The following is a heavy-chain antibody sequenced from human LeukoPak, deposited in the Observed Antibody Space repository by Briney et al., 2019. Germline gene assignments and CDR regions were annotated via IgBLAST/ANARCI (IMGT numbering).Heavy chain of an antibody. V-gene: IGHV1-8*03. CDR1: GYTFTSYD. CDR2: MNPNSGNT. Sequence: GASVKVSCKASGYTFTSYDINWVRQATGQGLEWVGWMNPNSGNTGYAQKFQGRVTITRNTSISTAYMELSSLRSEDTAVYYCARANYDSSGYSAYNWFDPWGQGTLVTVSS. J-gene: IGHJ5*02. D-gene: IGHD3-22*01. CDR3: ARANYDSSGYSAYNWFDP.